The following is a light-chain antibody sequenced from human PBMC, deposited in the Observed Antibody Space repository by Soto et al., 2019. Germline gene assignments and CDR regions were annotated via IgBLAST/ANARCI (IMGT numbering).Light chain of an antibody. CDR3: SSYAGSNKV. Sequence: QSALAQPPSASGSPGQSVTTSCTGTSSDVGGYNYVSWYQQHPGKAPKLMIYEVSKRPSGVPDRFSGSKSGNTASLTVSGLQAEDEADYYCSSYAGSNKVFGTGTKVTVL. V-gene: IGLV2-8*01. J-gene: IGLJ1*01. CDR2: EVS. CDR1: SSDVGGYNY.